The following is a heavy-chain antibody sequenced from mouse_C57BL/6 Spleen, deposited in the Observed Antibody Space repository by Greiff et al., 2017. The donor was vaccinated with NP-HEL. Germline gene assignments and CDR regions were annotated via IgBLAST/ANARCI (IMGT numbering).Heavy chain of an antibody. CDR3: ARDRFIYAMDY. V-gene: IGHV5-16*01. Sequence: EVQRVESEGGLVQPGSSMKLSCTASGFTFSDYYMAWVRQVPEKGLEWVANINYDGSSTYYLDSLKSRFIISRDNAKNILYLQMSSLKSEDTATYYCARDRFIYAMDYWGQGTSVTVSS. J-gene: IGHJ4*01. CDR2: INYDGSST. CDR1: GFTFSDYY. D-gene: IGHD1-1*01.